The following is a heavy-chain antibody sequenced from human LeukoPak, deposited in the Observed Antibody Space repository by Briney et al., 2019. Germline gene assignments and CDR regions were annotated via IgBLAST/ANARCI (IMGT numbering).Heavy chain of an antibody. Sequence: ASVKVSCKASGYTFTSYAMHWVRQAPGQRLEWMGWINARNDNTKYSQKFQGRVTITRDTSASTAYMELNSLRSEDTAVYYCARDLGYCTGGTCYPNWFDPWGQGTLVTVSS. CDR3: ARDLGYCTGGTCYPNWFDP. J-gene: IGHJ5*02. CDR1: GYTFTSYA. D-gene: IGHD2-15*01. CDR2: INARNDNT. V-gene: IGHV1-3*01.